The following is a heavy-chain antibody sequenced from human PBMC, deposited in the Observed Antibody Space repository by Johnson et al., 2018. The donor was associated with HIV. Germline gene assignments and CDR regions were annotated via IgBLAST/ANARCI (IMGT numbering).Heavy chain of an antibody. D-gene: IGHD1-26*01. CDR1: GFTFSDHY. CDR3: ARGCGSRSGSPCYDPFDI. V-gene: IGHV3-72*01. Sequence: VQLVESGGGLVQPGGSLRLSCAASGFTFSDHYMDWVRQAPGKGLEWVGRTRKKVNSYTTEYAASVKGRFTVSRDDSKNSVYLQMNSLTPEDTAVYYCARGCGSRSGSPCYDPFDIWGQGTMVNVSS. J-gene: IGHJ3*02. CDR2: TRKKVNSYTT.